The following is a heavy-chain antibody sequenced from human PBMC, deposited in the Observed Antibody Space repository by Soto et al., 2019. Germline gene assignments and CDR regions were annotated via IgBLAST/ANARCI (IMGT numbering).Heavy chain of an antibody. J-gene: IGHJ3*02. CDR1: GFTFSSYA. CDR2: ISYDGSNK. CDR3: ARDEYGGYCSGGSCYDGAFDI. V-gene: IGHV3-30*14. D-gene: IGHD2-15*01. Sequence: GGSLRLSCAASGFTFSSYAMHWVRQAPGKGLAWVAVISYDGSNKYYADSVKVRFTISRDNSKYTLYLHMNRLRAEDTAVYYCARDEYGGYCSGGSCYDGAFDIWGQGTMVTVSS.